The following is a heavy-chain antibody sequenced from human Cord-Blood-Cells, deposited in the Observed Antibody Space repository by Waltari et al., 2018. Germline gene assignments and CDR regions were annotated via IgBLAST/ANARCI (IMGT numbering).Heavy chain of an antibody. CDR3: ARVVVVVITTLEYYYYGMDV. J-gene: IGHJ6*02. V-gene: IGHV4-34*01. CDR1: GGSFSGYY. CDR2: IKHSGST. D-gene: IGHD3-22*01. Sequence: QVQLQQWGAGLLKPSETLSLTCAVYGGSFSGYYWSWIRQPPGKRLEWIGEIKHSGSTNYNPSLKSRVTISVDTSKNQFSLKLSSVTAADTAVYYCARVVVVVITTLEYYYYGMDVWGQGTTVTVSS.